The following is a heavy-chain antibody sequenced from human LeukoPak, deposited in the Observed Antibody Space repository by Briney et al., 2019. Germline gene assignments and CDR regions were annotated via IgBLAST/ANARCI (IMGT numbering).Heavy chain of an antibody. J-gene: IGHJ4*02. D-gene: IGHD1-26*01. CDR1: GGSISSYY. CDR3: ARGPRWEPFDY. V-gene: IGHV4-59*08. CDR2: IYYSGST. Sequence: SETLSLTCTVSGGSISSYYWSWIRQPPGKGLEWIGYIYYSGSTNYNPSLKSRVTISVDTSKNQFSLKLSSVTAADTAVYYCARGPRWEPFDYWGQGTLVTVSS.